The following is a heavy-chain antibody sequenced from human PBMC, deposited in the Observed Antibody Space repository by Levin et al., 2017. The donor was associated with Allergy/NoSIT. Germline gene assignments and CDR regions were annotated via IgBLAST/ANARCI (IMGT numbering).Heavy chain of an antibody. J-gene: IGHJ4*02. D-gene: IGHD6-19*01. CDR2: IYPDDSDT. CDR3: ARLRGGLEQWLGLDY. CDR1: GYMFTIYW. Sequence: GESLKISCEGSGYMFTIYWIVWVRQMPGKGLEWMGIIYPDDSDTTYSPSFEGQVTISADKAISTAYLQWSSLKASDTAMYYCARLRGGLEQWLGLDYWGQGTLVTVSA. V-gene: IGHV5-51*01.